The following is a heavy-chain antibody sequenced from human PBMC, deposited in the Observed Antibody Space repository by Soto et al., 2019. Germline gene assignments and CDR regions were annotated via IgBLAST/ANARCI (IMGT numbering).Heavy chain of an antibody. Sequence: SETLSLTCTVSGGSISSYYWSWIRQPPGKGLEWIGYIYYSGSTNYNPSLKSRVTISVDTSKNQFSLKLSSVTAADTAVSYCSFTQGGGSGSYYFDYWGQGTLVTVSS. CDR2: IYYSGST. D-gene: IGHD3-10*01. CDR1: GGSISSYY. CDR3: SFTQGGGSGSYYFDY. V-gene: IGHV4-59*01. J-gene: IGHJ4*02.